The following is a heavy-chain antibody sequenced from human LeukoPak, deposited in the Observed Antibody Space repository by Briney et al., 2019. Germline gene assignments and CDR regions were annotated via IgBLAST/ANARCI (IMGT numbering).Heavy chain of an antibody. CDR1: GFTFSNAW. Sequence: PGGSLRLSCAASGFTFSNAWMSWVRQAPGKGLEWVANIKQDGSEKYYVDSVKGRFTISRDNAKNSLFLQMNSLRAEDTAVYYCAREAGSGTYRGKYYYYYMDVWGKGTTVTVSS. D-gene: IGHD3-10*01. J-gene: IGHJ6*03. V-gene: IGHV3-7*01. CDR3: AREAGSGTYRGKYYYYYMDV. CDR2: IKQDGSEK.